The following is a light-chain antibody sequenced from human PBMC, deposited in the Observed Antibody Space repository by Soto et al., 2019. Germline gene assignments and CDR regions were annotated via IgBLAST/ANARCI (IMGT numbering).Light chain of an antibody. CDR1: QSIRSF. CDR3: KHSYSTPWT. Sequence: DIQMTQSPSSLSASLGDRVTITCRASQSIRSFLNWDQHKPGKAPKLMIYAASSLQSGVTSRFRGSGSWTDFTLTIRSPQPAAFAPKDCKHSYSTPWTFGQGTKVKIK. J-gene: IGKJ1*01. CDR2: AAS. V-gene: IGKV1-39*01.